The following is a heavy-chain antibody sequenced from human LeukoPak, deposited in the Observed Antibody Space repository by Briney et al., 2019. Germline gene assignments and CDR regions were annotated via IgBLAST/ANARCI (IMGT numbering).Heavy chain of an antibody. CDR3: ARTPHRYSSGWYGYMDV. Sequence: GASVKVSCKASGYTFTSYDINWVRQATGQGLEWMGWMNPNSGNTGYAQKFQGRVTMTRNTSISTAYMELSSLRSEDTAVYYCARTPHRYSSGWYGYMDVWGKGTTVTVSS. D-gene: IGHD6-19*01. CDR1: GYTFTSYD. J-gene: IGHJ6*03. CDR2: MNPNSGNT. V-gene: IGHV1-8*01.